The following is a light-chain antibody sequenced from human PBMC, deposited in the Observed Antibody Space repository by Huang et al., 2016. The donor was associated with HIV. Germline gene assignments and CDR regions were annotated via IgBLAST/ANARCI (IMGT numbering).Light chain of an antibody. V-gene: IGKV4-1*01. Sequence: DIVMTQSPDSLAVSLGERATINCKSSQSVLYSSNNKNDLAWYQQKPGQPPKLLIYWASTRESGVADRFSGSGSGTDFTLTISSLQAEDVAVYYCQQYYSTLTFGGGTKVEIK. CDR3: QQYYSTLT. CDR1: QSVLYSSNNKND. CDR2: WAS. J-gene: IGKJ4*01.